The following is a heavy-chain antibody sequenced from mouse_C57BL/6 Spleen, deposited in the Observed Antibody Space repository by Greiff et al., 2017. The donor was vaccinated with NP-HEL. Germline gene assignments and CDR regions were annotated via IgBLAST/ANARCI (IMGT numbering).Heavy chain of an antibody. J-gene: IGHJ2*01. CDR2: TNPTNGRT. V-gene: IGHV1S81*02. CDR1: GYTFTSYW. Sequence: VQLQQSGAELVKAGASVKMSCKASGYTFTSYWMPWVKQRLGQGLEWFAETNPTNGRTYYNEKFKSKATLTVDKSTSTSYMLLSGPTFEDSAVYYCARIKKLVATYFDYGGQCTTLTVSS. CDR3: ARIKKLVATYFDY. D-gene: IGHD1-1*01.